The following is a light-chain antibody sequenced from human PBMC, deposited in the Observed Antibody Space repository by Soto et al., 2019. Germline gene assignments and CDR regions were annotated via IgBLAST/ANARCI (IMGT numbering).Light chain of an antibody. V-gene: IGKV1-6*02. Sequence: AIQMTQSPSSLSASVGDRITITCRASQGIRNDLAWYQQKPGRAPSLLIYAASTLQTGVPSRFHGSGSGTDFTPTISSLQPGDIATYYCLQDYNYPRTFGQGTKVDIK. J-gene: IGKJ1*01. CDR2: AAS. CDR3: LQDYNYPRT. CDR1: QGIRND.